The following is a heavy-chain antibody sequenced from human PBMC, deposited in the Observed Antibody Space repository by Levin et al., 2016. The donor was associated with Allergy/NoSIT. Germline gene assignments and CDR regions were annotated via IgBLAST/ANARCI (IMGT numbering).Heavy chain of an antibody. Sequence: GESLKISCAASGFTFSSYWMSWVRQAPGKGLEWVANIKQDGSEKYYVDSVKGRFTISRDNAKNSLYLQMNSLRAEDTAVYYCARVTSPFDPWGQGTLVTVSS. CDR2: IKQDGSEK. CDR1: GFTFSSYW. D-gene: IGHD4-11*01. J-gene: IGHJ5*02. CDR3: ARVTSPFDP. V-gene: IGHV3-7*01.